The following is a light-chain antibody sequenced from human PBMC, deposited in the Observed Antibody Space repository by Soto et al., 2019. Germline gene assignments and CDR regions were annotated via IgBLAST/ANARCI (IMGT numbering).Light chain of an antibody. Sequence: EIVLTQSPATLSLSPGERATLSCRASQSLSKYLAWYQQKPGQAPRLLIYDASNRATGIPARFSGSGSGTDFTLTISSLEPEDFAVYHCQQRSNWRGTFGGGTKVEI. CDR2: DAS. J-gene: IGKJ4*01. CDR1: QSLSKY. CDR3: QQRSNWRGT. V-gene: IGKV3-11*01.